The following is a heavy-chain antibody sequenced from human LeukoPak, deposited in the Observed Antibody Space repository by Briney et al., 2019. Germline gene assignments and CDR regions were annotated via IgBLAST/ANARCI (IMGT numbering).Heavy chain of an antibody. CDR3: AREIGRSPTWFDP. V-gene: IGHV4-34*09. CDR1: GGSFSGYY. Sequence: SETLSLTCADYGGSFSGYYWSWIRQPPGKGLEWIGEINHSGSTNYNPSLKSRVTISVDTSKNQFSLKLSSVTDADTAVYYCAREIGRSPTWFDPWGQGTLVTVSS. CDR2: INHSGST. J-gene: IGHJ5*02. D-gene: IGHD2-21*01.